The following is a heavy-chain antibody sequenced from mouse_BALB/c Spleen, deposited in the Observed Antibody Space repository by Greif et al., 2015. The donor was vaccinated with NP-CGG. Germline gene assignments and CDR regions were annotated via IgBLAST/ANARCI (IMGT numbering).Heavy chain of an antibody. J-gene: IGHJ3*01. CDR2: ISSGGST. D-gene: IGHD4-1*01. Sequence: EVQVVESGGGLVKPGVSLKLSCAASGFTFSSYAMSWVRQTPEKRLEWVASISSGGSTYYPDSVKGRFTISRDNARNILYLQMSSLRSEDTAMYYCARGGGLGQGFAYWGQGTLVTVSA. CDR1: GFTFSSYA. CDR3: ARGGGLGQGFAY. V-gene: IGHV5-6-5*01.